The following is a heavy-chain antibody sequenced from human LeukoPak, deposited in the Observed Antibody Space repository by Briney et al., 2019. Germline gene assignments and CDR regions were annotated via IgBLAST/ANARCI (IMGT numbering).Heavy chain of an antibody. CDR1: GYTHTELS. Sequence: ASVKVSCKVSGYTHTELSMHWVRQAPGKGLEWMGGCDPEDGETIYAQKFQGRVTMTEDTSTDTAYMELSSLRSEDTAVYYCATAPYSSSSPSYYYYYMDVWGKGTTVTVSS. V-gene: IGHV1-24*01. D-gene: IGHD6-6*01. J-gene: IGHJ6*03. CDR3: ATAPYSSSSPSYYYYYMDV. CDR2: CDPEDGET.